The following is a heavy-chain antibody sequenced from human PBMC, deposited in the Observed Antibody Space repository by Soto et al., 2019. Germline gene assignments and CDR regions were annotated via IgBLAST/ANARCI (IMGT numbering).Heavy chain of an antibody. D-gene: IGHD2-2*01. V-gene: IGHV1-3*01. Sequence: QVQLVQSGAEVEKPGASVKVSCKASGYTFTNYAVHWVRQAPGQSLEWMGWINAGNGNTRYSQKFQGRVTITRDTSARTAYMELSSLRSEDTAVYYCARGHLAVVPVASWYFYMDVWGKGTTVTVSS. CDR2: INAGNGNT. J-gene: IGHJ6*03. CDR1: GYTFTNYA. CDR3: ARGHLAVVPVASWYFYMDV.